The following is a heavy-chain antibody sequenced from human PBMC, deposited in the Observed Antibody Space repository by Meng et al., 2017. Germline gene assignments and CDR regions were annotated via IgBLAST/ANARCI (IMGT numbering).Heavy chain of an antibody. CDR2: ISSSGSTI. D-gene: IGHD3-10*01. V-gene: IGHV3-48*03. Sequence: GGSLRLSCAASGFTFSSFEMKWVRQAPGKGLDWVSYISSSGSTIYYADSVKGRFTISRDNAKNSLYLQMSSLRAEDTGVYYCARVFGWYFDLWGRGTLVTVSS. CDR1: GFTFSSFE. CDR3: ARVFGWYFDL. J-gene: IGHJ2*01.